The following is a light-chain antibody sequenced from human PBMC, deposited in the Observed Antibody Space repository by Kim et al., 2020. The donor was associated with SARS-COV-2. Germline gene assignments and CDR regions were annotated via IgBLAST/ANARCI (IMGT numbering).Light chain of an antibody. CDR3: AAWDDSLSGRV. J-gene: IGLJ3*02. CDR2: RSN. CDR1: SSNIGNHY. Sequence: QSVLTQPPSASGTPGQRVTISCSGSSSNIGNHYVYWYQQLPGTAPKLLIYRSNQRPSGVPDRFSGSKSGTSASLAISGLRSEDEADYYCAAWDDSLSGRVFGGGTQLTVL. V-gene: IGLV1-47*01.